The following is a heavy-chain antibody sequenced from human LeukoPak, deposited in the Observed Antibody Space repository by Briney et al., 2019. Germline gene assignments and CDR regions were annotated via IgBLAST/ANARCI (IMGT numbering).Heavy chain of an antibody. CDR3: VRDRSNAYLDY. CDR1: GFTFSSYA. CDR2: ISYDGSNK. Sequence: PGRSLRLSCAASGFTFSSYAMHWVRQAPGKGLEWVAVISYDGSNKYYADSVKGRFTISRDNSKNTLYLQMNSLRAEDTAVYYCVRDRSNAYLDYWGQGTLVTVSS. J-gene: IGHJ4*02. D-gene: IGHD4/OR15-4a*01. V-gene: IGHV3-30-3*01.